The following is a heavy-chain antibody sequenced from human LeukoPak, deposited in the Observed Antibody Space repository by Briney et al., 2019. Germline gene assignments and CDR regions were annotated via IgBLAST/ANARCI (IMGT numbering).Heavy chain of an antibody. Sequence: GGSLRLSCAASGFTFSSYWMSWVRQARGKGLEGVANIKQDGSEKYYVDSVEGRCTISRDNAKNSLYLQMNSLRAEDTAVYYCARAKVTYYDFWSGYTYYYYMDVWGKGTTVTVSS. CDR3: ARAKVTYYDFWSGYTYYYYMDV. CDR1: GFTFSSYW. D-gene: IGHD3-3*01. J-gene: IGHJ6*03. CDR2: IKQDGSEK. V-gene: IGHV3-7*01.